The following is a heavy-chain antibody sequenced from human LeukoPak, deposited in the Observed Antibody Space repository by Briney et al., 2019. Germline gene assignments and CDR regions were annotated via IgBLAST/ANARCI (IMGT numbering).Heavy chain of an antibody. CDR1: GGSISSYY. CDR3: ARETSLAGFASGLGFNY. D-gene: IGHD6-19*01. CDR2: IYYSGST. V-gene: IGHV4-59*01. Sequence: SETLSLTCTVSGGSISSYYWSWIRQPPGKGLEWIGDIYYSGSTNYNPSLKSRVTISVDTSKNQFSLKLSSVTAADTAVYYCARETSLAGFASGLGFNYWGQGILVTVSS. J-gene: IGHJ4*02.